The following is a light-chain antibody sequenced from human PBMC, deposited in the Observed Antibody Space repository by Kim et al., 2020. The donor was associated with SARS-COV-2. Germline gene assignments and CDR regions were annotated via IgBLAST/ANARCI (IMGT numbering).Light chain of an antibody. CDR1: QSVSSSY. CDR2: GAS. Sequence: SPGERATLSCRASQSVSSSYLSWQQNKGDEARRLIIYGASSTAAGIASSSGSGGAAADITTTISRLEAEAVTEYCWQQYGGPPLTFGGGTKVDIK. CDR3: QQYGGPPLT. V-gene: IGKV3-20*01. J-gene: IGKJ4*01.